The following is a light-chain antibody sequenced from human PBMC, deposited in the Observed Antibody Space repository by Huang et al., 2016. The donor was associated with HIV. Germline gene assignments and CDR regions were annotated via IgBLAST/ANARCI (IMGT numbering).Light chain of an antibody. CDR1: QKVITY. J-gene: IGKJ4*01. CDR3: QQRSNWPLVT. V-gene: IGKV3-11*01. CDR2: DAS. Sequence: EIVLTQSPATLSLSPVERATLSCRASQKVITYLVWYQQKPGQAPRLLVYDASTRATGVPARFSGSGSGTDFTLTISSIEPEDFAVYYCQQRSNWPLVTFGGGTKLEIK.